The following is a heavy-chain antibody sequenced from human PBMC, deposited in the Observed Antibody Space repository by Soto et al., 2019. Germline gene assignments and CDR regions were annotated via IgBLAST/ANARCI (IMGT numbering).Heavy chain of an antibody. Sequence: QVQLVQSGAEVKKPGASVKVSCKASGYTFTGYYMHWVRQAPGQGLEWMGWNNPNSGGTNYEQKFQGWVTMTRDTSISPAYRELSRLRSDDTAVYYCARGDSGYDSYYYGMDVWGQGTTVTVSS. CDR2: NNPNSGGT. J-gene: IGHJ6*02. D-gene: IGHD5-12*01. CDR3: ARGDSGYDSYYYGMDV. V-gene: IGHV1-2*04. CDR1: GYTFTGYY.